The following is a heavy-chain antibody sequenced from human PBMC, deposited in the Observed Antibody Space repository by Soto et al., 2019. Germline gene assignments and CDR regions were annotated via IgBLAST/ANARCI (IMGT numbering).Heavy chain of an antibody. Sequence: QVQLVQSGAEVKKPGSSVKVSCKASGGTFSSYAISWVRQAPGQGLEWMGGIIPIFGTANYAQKFQGRVTITADESTSTAYMELSSLRSEDTALYYCANIVVVPAAMRHYYYYGMDVWGQGTTVTVSS. V-gene: IGHV1-69*01. CDR1: GGTFSSYA. CDR2: IIPIFGTA. J-gene: IGHJ6*02. CDR3: ANIVVVPAAMRHYYYYGMDV. D-gene: IGHD2-2*01.